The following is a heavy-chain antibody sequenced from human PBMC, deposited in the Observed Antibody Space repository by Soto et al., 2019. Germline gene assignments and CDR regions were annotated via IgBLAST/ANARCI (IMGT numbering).Heavy chain of an antibody. V-gene: IGHV4-31*03. CDR3: ARALGIPNWFDP. CDR2: IYYSGST. Sequence: PSETLSLTCTVSGGPISSGGYYWSWIRQHPGKGLEWIGYIYYSGSTYYNPSLKSRVTISVDTSKNQFSLKLSSVTAADTAVYYCARALGIPNWFDPWGQGTLVTAPQ. D-gene: IGHD7-27*01. CDR1: GGPISSGGYY. J-gene: IGHJ5*02.